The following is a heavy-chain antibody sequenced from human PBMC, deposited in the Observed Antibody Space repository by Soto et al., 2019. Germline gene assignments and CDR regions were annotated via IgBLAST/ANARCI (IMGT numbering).Heavy chain of an antibody. D-gene: IGHD3-10*01. J-gene: IGHJ6*02. CDR1: GFTFSSYS. CDR2: ISSSSTI. CDR3: ARDLEPGDYYYYGMDV. V-gene: IGHV3-48*02. Sequence: EVQLVESGGGLVQPGGSLRLSCAASGFTFSSYSMNWVRQAPGKGLEWVSYISSSSTIYYADSVKGRFTISRDNAKNSLYLQMNSLRDEDTAVYYCARDLEPGDYYYYGMDVWGQGTTVTVSS.